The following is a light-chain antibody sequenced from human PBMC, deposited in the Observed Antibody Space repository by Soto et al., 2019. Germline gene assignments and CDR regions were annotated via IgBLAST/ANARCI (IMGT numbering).Light chain of an antibody. CDR1: SSDVGSYNP. J-gene: IGLJ2*01. V-gene: IGLV2-23*02. Sequence: QSALTQPASVSGSPGQSITISCTGTSSDVGSYNPVSWYQQHPAKAPKLMIYEVTKRPSGVSNRFSGSKSGNTASLTISGLQADDEADYYCYSYAGSTTYVVFGGGTKLTVL. CDR2: EVT. CDR3: YSYAGSTTYVV.